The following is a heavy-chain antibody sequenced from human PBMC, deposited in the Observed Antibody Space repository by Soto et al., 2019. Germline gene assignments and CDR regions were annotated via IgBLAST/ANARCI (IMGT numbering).Heavy chain of an antibody. CDR1: DASFSGYY. CDR2: INHSGGT. Sequence: QVQLQEWGAGLLKPSETLSLTCDIYDASFSGYYWSWIRQPPGKGLEWIGEINHSGGTNSNASLKRRVTLSLGTSKNQFSLKLTYVTAADTAVYFWARGSFETSPFDYWDQGTLVTVSS. J-gene: IGHJ4*02. V-gene: IGHV4-34*01. CDR3: ARGSFETSPFDY.